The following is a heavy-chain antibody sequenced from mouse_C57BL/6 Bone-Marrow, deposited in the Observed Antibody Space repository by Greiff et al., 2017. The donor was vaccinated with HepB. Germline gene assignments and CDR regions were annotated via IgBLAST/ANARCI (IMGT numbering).Heavy chain of an antibody. V-gene: IGHV1-54*01. J-gene: IGHJ2*01. CDR1: GYAFTNYL. CDR3: ARGGYSNLDY. Sequence: QVQLQQSGAELVRPGTSVKVSCKASGYAFTNYLIEWVKQRPGQGLEWIGVINPGSGGTNYNEKFKGKATLTADKSSSTAYMQLSSLTSEDSAVYFCARGGYSNLDYWGQGTTLTVSS. CDR2: INPGSGGT. D-gene: IGHD2-5*01.